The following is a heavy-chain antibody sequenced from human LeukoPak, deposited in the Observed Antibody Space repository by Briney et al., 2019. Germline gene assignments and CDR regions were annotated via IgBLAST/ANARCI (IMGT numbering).Heavy chain of an antibody. J-gene: IGHJ4*02. CDR2: INPSGGST. D-gene: IGHD2-2*01. CDR1: GYTFTSYY. V-gene: IGHV1-46*01. Sequence: ASVKVSCKASGYTFTSYYMHWVRQAPGQGLEWMGIINPSGGSTSYAQKFQGRVTMTRDTSTSTVYMELSSLRSEDTAVYYCARGQWQRYQLLFGYDYWGQGTLVTVSS. CDR3: ARGQWQRYQLLFGYDY.